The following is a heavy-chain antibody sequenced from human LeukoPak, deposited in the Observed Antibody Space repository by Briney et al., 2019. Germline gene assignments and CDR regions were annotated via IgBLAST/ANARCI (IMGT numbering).Heavy chain of an antibody. CDR1: GFTFSSYE. D-gene: IGHD3-22*01. V-gene: IGHV3-48*03. CDR3: ASDYYDRSQY. Sequence: PGGSLRLSCAASGFTFSSYEMNWVRQAPGKGLEWVSYISSPGSTIYYADSVKGRFTISRDNAKNSLYLQMNSLRAEDTAVYYCASDYYDRSQYWGQGTLVTVSS. J-gene: IGHJ4*02. CDR2: ISSPGSTI.